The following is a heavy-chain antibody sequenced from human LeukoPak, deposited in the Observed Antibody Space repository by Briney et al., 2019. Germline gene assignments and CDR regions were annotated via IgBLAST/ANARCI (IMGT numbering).Heavy chain of an antibody. D-gene: IGHD1-26*01. V-gene: IGHV5-51*01. CDR3: GREYSGSYGSRWFDP. J-gene: IGHJ5*02. CDR2: IYPGDSNA. Sequence: GESLKISCKGSGYSFTNYWIGWVRQMPGKGLEWMGIIYPGDSNARYSPSFQGQVTISADKSISTAYLQWSSLKASDTAMYYCGREYSGSYGSRWFDPWGQRTLVTVSS. CDR1: GYSFTNYW.